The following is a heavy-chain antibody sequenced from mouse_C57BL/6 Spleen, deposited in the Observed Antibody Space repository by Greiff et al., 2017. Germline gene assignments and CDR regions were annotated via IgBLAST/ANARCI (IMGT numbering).Heavy chain of an antibody. J-gene: IGHJ2*01. V-gene: IGHV1-59*01. Sequence: QVQLQQPGAELVRPGNSVKMSCKASGYTFTSYWMHWVKQRPGQGLEWIGVIDPSDSYNNYKQKFKGKAILTVDTSSSTACMQLSSHTSEASAVYYCAYYYSSSYDYWGQGTTLTVSS. CDR1: GYTFTSYW. CDR2: IDPSDSYN. D-gene: IGHD1-1*01. CDR3: AYYYSSSYDY.